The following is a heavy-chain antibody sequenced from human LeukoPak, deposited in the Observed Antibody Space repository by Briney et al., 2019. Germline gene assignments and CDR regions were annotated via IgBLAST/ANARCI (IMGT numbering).Heavy chain of an antibody. J-gene: IGHJ5*02. D-gene: IGHD6-13*01. CDR1: GGSFSGYY. V-gene: IGHV4-34*01. CDR3: ARGGGYSSSWYWFDP. Sequence: SETLSLTCAVYGGSFSGYYWSWIRQPPGKGLEWIGEINHSGSTNYNPSLKSRVTISVDTSKNQFSLKLSSVTAADTAVYYCARGGGYSSSWYWFDPWGQGTLVTASS. CDR2: INHSGST.